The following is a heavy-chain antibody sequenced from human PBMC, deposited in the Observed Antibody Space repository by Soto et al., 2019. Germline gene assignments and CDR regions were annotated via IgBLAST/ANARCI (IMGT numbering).Heavy chain of an antibody. CDR1: GYTFSSYD. Sequence: ASVKVSCKASGYTFSSYDINWVRQATGQGLEWMGWMNPNSGNTGYAQKFQGRVTMTRNTSISTAYMELSSLRSEGTAVYYCARGPHYGDPFYYYYYYMDVWGKGTTVTVSS. V-gene: IGHV1-8*01. D-gene: IGHD4-17*01. J-gene: IGHJ6*03. CDR3: ARGPHYGDPFYYYYYYMDV. CDR2: MNPNSGNT.